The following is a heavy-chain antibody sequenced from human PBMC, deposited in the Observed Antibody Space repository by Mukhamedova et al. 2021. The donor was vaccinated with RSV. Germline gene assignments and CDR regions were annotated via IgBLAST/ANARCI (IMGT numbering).Heavy chain of an antibody. V-gene: IGHV3-23*05. CDR3: AKLRSGTAAATNY. J-gene: IGHJ4*02. Sequence: EWVSAIYSTTSGTYYADSVKGLFTISRDNSNNTLYLQMNSLRAEDTAVYFCAKLRSGTAAATNYWSQGTLFTVSS. CDR2: IYSTTSGT. D-gene: IGHD6-13*01.